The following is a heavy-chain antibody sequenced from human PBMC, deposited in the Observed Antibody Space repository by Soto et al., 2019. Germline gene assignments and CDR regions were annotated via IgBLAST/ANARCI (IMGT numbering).Heavy chain of an antibody. V-gene: IGHV3-23*01. D-gene: IGHD2-15*01. CDR1: GFTFSSDA. CDR2: ISGSGGST. CDR3: ANVGSCNDGGDFDY. Sequence: EVQLLESGGGLVQPGGSLRLSCAASGFTFSSDAMSWVRQAPGQGLEWVSAISGSGGSTYYADSVKGRFTISRDNSKNTLYLQMNSLRAEDTAVYYCANVGSCNDGGDFDYWGQGTLVTVSS. J-gene: IGHJ4*02.